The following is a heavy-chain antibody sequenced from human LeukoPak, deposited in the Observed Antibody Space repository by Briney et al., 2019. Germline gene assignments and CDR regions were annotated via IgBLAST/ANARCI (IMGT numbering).Heavy chain of an antibody. CDR2: ISSSSSYI. J-gene: IGHJ4*02. Sequence: GGSLRLSCAASGFTFSSYSMNWVRQAPGKGLEWVSSISSSSSYIYYADSVKGRFTISRDNSKNTLYLQMNSLRAEDTAVYYCARGTFSGSYRLFDYWGQGTLVTVSS. D-gene: IGHD1-26*01. CDR1: GFTFSSYS. V-gene: IGHV3-21*04. CDR3: ARGTFSGSYRLFDY.